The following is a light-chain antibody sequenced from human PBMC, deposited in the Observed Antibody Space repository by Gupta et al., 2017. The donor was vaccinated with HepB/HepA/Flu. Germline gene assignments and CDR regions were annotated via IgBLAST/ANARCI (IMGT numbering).Light chain of an antibody. J-gene: IGKJ1*01. V-gene: IGKV1-5*03. CDR1: RNINNN. CDR3: QQYFSYRT. Sequence: DLHLTQSPSTLSASVGDRVTITCRASRNINNNLAWYQQKPGKAPKVLIYKASSLESGVPSRFSGSESGTEFTITISSLQPDDSATYYCQQYFSYRTFGQGTKVEIK. CDR2: KAS.